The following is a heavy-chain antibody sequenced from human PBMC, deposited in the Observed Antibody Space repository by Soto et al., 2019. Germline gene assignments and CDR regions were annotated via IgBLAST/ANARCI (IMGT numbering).Heavy chain of an antibody. CDR1: GGSISSYY. CDR2: IYYSGST. V-gene: IGHV4-59*01. D-gene: IGHD3-10*01. CDR3: ARDQVTMVRGVIIPLEGWFDP. Sequence: SETLSLTCTVSGGSISSYYWSWIRQPPGKGLEWIGYIYYSGSTNYNPSLKSRVTISVDTSKNQFSLKLSSVTAADTAVYYCARDQVTMVRGVIIPLEGWFDPWGQGTLVTVSS. J-gene: IGHJ5*02.